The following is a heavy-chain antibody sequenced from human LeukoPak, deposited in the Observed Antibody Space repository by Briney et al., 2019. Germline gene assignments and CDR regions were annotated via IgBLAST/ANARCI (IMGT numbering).Heavy chain of an antibody. CDR1: GYTFTGYY. D-gene: IGHD6-19*01. CDR2: INPNSGGT. J-gene: IGHJ4*02. Sequence: GVSVKVSCKASGYTFTGYYMHWVRQAPGQGLEWMGWINPNSGGTNYAQKFQGRVTMTRDTSISTAYMELRSDDTAVYYCARGSSGWYSPIDYWGQGTLVTVSS. V-gene: IGHV1-2*02. CDR3: ARGSSGWYSPIDY.